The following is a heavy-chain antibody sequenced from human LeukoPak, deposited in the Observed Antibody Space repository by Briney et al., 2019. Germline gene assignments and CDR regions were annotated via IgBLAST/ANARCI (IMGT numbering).Heavy chain of an antibody. CDR3: AREGGPYRPLDY. CDR1: GGSITSDH. J-gene: IGHJ4*02. V-gene: IGHV4-59*12. CDR2: IYYSGST. Sequence: KPSETLSLTCTVSGGSITSDHWNWIRQPPGKGLEWIGCIYYSGSTYYNPSLKSRVTISVDMSKNQFSLRLTSVTAADTAVYYCAREGGPYRPLDYSGQGTLVTVAS.